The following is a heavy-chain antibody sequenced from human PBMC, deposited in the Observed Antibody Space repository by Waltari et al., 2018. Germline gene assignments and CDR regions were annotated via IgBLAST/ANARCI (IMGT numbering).Heavy chain of an antibody. CDR2: IIPFFNTA. CDR1: GGTFSSYA. CDR3: ATSPESGNYRGSYYYMDV. V-gene: IGHV1-69*01. J-gene: IGHJ6*03. D-gene: IGHD1-7*01. Sequence: QVQLVQSGAEVKKPGSSVKVSCKASGGTFSSYAFNWVRQAPGQGREWMGGIIPFFNTANYAQKFQGRVTITADESTSTVYMELSTLTFADTAVYYCATSPESGNYRGSYYYMDVWGEGTTVTVSS.